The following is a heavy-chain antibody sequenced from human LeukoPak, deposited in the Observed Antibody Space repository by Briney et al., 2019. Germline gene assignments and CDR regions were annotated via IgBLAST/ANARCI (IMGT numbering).Heavy chain of an antibody. CDR2: IGGSDDTT. CDR3: AKGLVVNDNYFDN. D-gene: IGHD2-15*01. J-gene: IGHJ4*02. V-gene: IGHV3-23*01. CDR1: GFSLRTYA. Sequence: GGSLRLSCAASGFSLRTYAMNWVRQVPGKGLEWVSSIGGSDDTTYYADSVKGRFTISSDFSTNTVSLQMNNLRAEDTAVYFCAKGLVVNDNYFDNWGQGTLVTVSS.